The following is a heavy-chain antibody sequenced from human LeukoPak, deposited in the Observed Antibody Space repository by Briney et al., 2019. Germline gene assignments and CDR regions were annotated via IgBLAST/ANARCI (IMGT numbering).Heavy chain of an antibody. CDR2: IYYSGST. CDR3: ARDLSRIVVVKPRVPFDY. V-gene: IGHV4-39*07. J-gene: IGHJ4*02. CDR1: GGSISSSSYY. D-gene: IGHD3-22*01. Sequence: SETLSLTCTVSGGSISSSSYYWGWIRQPPGKGLEWIGSIYYSGSTYYNPSLKSRVTISVDTSKNQFSLKLSSVTAADTAVYYCARDLSRIVVVKPRVPFDYWGQGTLVTVSS.